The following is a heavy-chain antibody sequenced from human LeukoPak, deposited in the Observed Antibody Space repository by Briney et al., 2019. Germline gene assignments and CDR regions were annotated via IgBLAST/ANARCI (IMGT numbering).Heavy chain of an antibody. J-gene: IGHJ4*02. CDR2: INWNGGST. Sequence: GGSLRLSCAASGFTFDDYGMSWVRQAPGKGLEWVSGINWNGGSTGYADSVKGRFTISRDNAKNSLYLQMNSLRAEDTALYYCARGMQQAYYYDSSGYYDFDYWGQGTLVTVSS. D-gene: IGHD3-22*01. CDR1: GFTFDDYG. V-gene: IGHV3-20*04. CDR3: ARGMQQAYYYDSSGYYDFDY.